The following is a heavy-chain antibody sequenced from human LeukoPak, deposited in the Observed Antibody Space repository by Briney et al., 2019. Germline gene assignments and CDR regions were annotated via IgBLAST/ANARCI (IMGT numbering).Heavy chain of an antibody. D-gene: IGHD1-26*01. CDR1: GFTFSSYS. J-gene: IGHJ3*02. Sequence: PGGSLRLSCAASGFTFSSYSMNWVRQAPGKGLEWVSSISSNSHYIYYADSAKGRFTISRDNAKNSLYLQMNSLRAEDTAVYYCARVKSPTEISGSYYLSWGAFDIWGQGTMVTVSS. CDR2: ISSNSHYI. CDR3: ARVKSPTEISGSYYLSWGAFDI. V-gene: IGHV3-21*01.